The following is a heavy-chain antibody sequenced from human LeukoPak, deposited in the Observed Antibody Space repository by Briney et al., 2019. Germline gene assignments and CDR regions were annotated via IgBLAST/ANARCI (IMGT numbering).Heavy chain of an antibody. CDR3: AKEGTPQVSTWYDL. Sequence: GGSLRLSCAASGFTFSNYGMHWVRQAPGEGLEWVALISNDGNDKYYADSVKGRFTISRDNSKNTLYLQMNSLRAEDTAVYYCAKEGTPQVSTWYDLWGQGTQVIVSS. CDR2: ISNDGNDK. V-gene: IGHV3-30*18. J-gene: IGHJ5*02. CDR1: GFTFSNYG. D-gene: IGHD3-10*01.